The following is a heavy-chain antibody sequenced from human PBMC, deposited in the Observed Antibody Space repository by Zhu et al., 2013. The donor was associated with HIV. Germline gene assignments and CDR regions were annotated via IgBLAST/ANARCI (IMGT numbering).Heavy chain of an antibody. CDR1: GGSISSGDYY. D-gene: IGHD6-6*01. J-gene: IGHJ6*02. V-gene: IGHV4-30-4*01. CDR2: IYYSGST. CDR3: ARSAGSIAARRGIYYYGMDV. Sequence: VQLQESGPGLVKPSQTLSLTCTVSGGSISSGDYYWSWIRQPPGKGLEWIGYIYYSGSTYYNPSLKSRVTISVDTSKNQFSLKLSSVTAADTAVYYCARSAGSIAARRGIYYYGMDVWGQGTTVTVSS.